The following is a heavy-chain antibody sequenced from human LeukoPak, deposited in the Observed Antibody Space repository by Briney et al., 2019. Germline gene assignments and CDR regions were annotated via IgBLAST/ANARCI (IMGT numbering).Heavy chain of an antibody. CDR3: ARMDDYTNYFDY. CDR1: GFTFSDYT. J-gene: IGHJ4*02. V-gene: IGHV3-64*01. Sequence: PGGSLRLSCVASGFTFSDYTIHWVRQAPGKGLEFVSAISSNGDRTYYARSVKDRFTISRDNAKNTVDLQMGSLRPEDMGVYYCARMDDYTNYFDYWGQGTVVTVSS. D-gene: IGHD4-11*01. CDR2: ISSNGDRT.